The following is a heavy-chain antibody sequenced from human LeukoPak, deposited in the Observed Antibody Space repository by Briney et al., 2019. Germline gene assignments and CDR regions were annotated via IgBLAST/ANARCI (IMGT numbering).Heavy chain of an antibody. J-gene: IGHJ6*03. CDR1: GFTFSSYA. CDR2: ISGSGGTT. CDR3: ARVGNYYYYMDV. D-gene: IGHD2-15*01. Sequence: GGSLRLSCAASGFTFSSYAMSWVRQAPGKGLEWVSAISGSGGTTYYAGSVKGRFTISRDNSKNTLYLQMNSLRAEDTAVYYCARVGNYYYYMDVWGKGTTVTVSS. V-gene: IGHV3-23*01.